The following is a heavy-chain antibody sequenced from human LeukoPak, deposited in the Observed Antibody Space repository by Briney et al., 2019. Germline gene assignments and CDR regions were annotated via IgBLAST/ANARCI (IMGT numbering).Heavy chain of an antibody. CDR1: GFTFSSYS. V-gene: IGHV3-48*01. J-gene: IGHJ5*02. CDR3: ARDCLQLYYNWFDP. Sequence: GGSLRLSCAASGFTFSSYSMNWVRQAPGKGLEWVSYISSSSSTIYYADSVKGRFTISRDNAKNSLYLQMNSLRAEDTAVYYCARDCLQLYYNWFDPWGQGTLVTVSS. D-gene: IGHD5-18*01. CDR2: ISSSSSTI.